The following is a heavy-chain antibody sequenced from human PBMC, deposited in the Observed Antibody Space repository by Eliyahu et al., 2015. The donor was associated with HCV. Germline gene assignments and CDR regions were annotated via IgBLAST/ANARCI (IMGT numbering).Heavy chain of an antibody. Sequence: QVQLVQSGAEVKKPGSSVKVSCKAXGXTFSSYAXSWVRXAPGXGLEWMGGIIPIFGTANYAQKFQGRVTITADESTSTAYMELSSLRSEDTAVYYCARDRSIVGATTAFDIWGQGTMVTVSS. V-gene: IGHV1-69*01. D-gene: IGHD1-26*01. CDR2: IIPIFGTA. CDR3: ARDRSIVGATTAFDI. J-gene: IGHJ3*02. CDR1: GXTFSSYA.